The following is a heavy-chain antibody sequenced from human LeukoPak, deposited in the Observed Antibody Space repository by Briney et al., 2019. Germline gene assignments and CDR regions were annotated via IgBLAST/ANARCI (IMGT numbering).Heavy chain of an antibody. J-gene: IGHJ4*02. CDR2: IYSGGTT. CDR1: GFTFSSYS. Sequence: GGSLRLSCAASGFTFSSYSMSWVRQAPGKGLEWVSVIYSGGTTNYADSVKGRFTISRDNSKNTLFLQMNSLRAEDTAVYYCARGGYSSSWYHFDYWGQGTLVTVSS. V-gene: IGHV3-53*01. D-gene: IGHD6-13*01. CDR3: ARGGYSSSWYHFDY.